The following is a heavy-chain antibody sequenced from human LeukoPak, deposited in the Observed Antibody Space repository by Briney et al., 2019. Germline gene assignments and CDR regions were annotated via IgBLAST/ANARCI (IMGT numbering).Heavy chain of an antibody. CDR3: AREVDCSSSSQLHCEDY. D-gene: IGHD6-6*01. CDR1: GGTFSSYA. J-gene: IGHJ4*02. V-gene: IGHV1-69*05. Sequence: ASVKVSCKASGGTFSSYAISWVRQAPGQGLEWMGGIIPIFGTANYAQKFQGRVTITTDESTSTAYMELSSLRSEDTAVYYCAREVDCSSSSQLHCEDYRGQGTLVTVSS. CDR2: IIPIFGTA.